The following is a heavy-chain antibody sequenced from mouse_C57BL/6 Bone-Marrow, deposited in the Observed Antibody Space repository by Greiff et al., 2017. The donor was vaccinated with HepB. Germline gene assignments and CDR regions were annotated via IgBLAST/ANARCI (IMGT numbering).Heavy chain of an antibody. D-gene: IGHD1-1*01. CDR3: ARRTTVVATGAMDY. CDR2: ISSGSSTI. J-gene: IGHJ4*01. CDR1: GFTFSDYG. Sequence: EVKLVESGGGLVKPGGSLKLSCAASGFTFSDYGMHWVRQAPEKGLEWVAYISSGSSTIYYAGTVKGRFTISRDNAKNTLFLQMTSLRSEDTAMYYCARRTTVVATGAMDYWGQGTSVTVSS. V-gene: IGHV5-17*01.